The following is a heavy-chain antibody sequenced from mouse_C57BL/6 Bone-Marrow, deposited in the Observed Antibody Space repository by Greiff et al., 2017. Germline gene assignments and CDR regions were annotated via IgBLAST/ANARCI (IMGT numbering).Heavy chain of an antibody. CDR3: AGPRAMEY. V-gene: IGHV1-66*01. CDR1: GYSFTSYC. D-gene: IGHD3-1*01. J-gene: IGHJ4*01. CDR2: IYPGSGNT. Sequence: QVQLQQSGPELVKPGASVKLSCKASGYSFTSYCIQWVKQRPGQGLEWIGGIYPGSGNTKYNEKFKGKATLTADTSSSTAYMQLSSLTSEDSAVFSCAGPRAMEYRGAGTSVTLSS.